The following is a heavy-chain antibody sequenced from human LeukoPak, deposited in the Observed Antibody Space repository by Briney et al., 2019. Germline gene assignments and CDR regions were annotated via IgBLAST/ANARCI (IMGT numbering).Heavy chain of an antibody. CDR1: GGSFSGYY. CDR3: ARGLSAIVY. D-gene: IGHD2-15*01. Sequence: SETLSLTCAVYGGSFSGYYWSWIRQPPGKGLEWIGEINHSGSTNYNPSLKSRVTISVDTSRNQFSLKLSSVTAADTAVYYCARGLSAIVYWGQGTLVTVSS. V-gene: IGHV4-34*01. CDR2: INHSGST. J-gene: IGHJ4*02.